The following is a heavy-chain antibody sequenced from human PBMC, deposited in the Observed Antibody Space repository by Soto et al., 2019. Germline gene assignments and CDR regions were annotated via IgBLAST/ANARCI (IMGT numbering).Heavy chain of an antibody. CDR1: GYTFTSYG. CDR2: ISAYNGNT. Sequence: GASVKVSCKASGYTFTSYGISWVRQAPGQGLEWMGWISAYNGNTNYAQKLQGRVTITADESTSTAYMELSSLRSEDTAVYYCARDRGSSSDGMDVWGQGTTVTVSS. V-gene: IGHV1-18*04. CDR3: ARDRGSSSDGMDV. J-gene: IGHJ6*02. D-gene: IGHD6-6*01.